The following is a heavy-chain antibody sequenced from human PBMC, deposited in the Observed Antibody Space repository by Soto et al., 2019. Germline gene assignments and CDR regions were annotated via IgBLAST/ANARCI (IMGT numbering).Heavy chain of an antibody. D-gene: IGHD3-3*01. Sequence: QERLVQSGAEVRKPGSSVKVSCKVTGGTSTRYAINWVRQAPGQGLEWMGGIVPMFGTSKYAQKFQGRVTITEETSTNIAYMELRSLRSEDTAVYYCNRGSEYDFWSGYLGGQGTLVSVSS. CDR2: IVPMFGTS. CDR1: GGTSTRYA. CDR3: NRGSEYDFWSGYL. J-gene: IGHJ4*02. V-gene: IGHV1-69*06.